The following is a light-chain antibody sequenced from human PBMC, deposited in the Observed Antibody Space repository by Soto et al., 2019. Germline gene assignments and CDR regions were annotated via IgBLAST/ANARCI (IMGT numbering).Light chain of an antibody. CDR2: GDS. Sequence: QSVLTQPPSVSGAPGQRVSISCTGSTSNIGAPYDVHWYQHLPGTAPKLLIYGDSNRPSGVPDRFSGSKSGTSASLAITGLQAEDEADYYCQSYDSSYVFGTGTKVTVL. V-gene: IGLV1-40*01. J-gene: IGLJ1*01. CDR1: TSNIGAPYD. CDR3: QSYDSSYV.